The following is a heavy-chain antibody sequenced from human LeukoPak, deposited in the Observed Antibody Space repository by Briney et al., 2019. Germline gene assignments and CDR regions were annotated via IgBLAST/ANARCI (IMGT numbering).Heavy chain of an antibody. Sequence: SGPTLVNPTQTLTLTCTFSGFSLSTSGMCVSWIRQPPGKALEWLARIDWDDDKYYSTSLKTRLTISKDTSKNQVVLTMTNMDPVDTATYYCARSSIVGDPYYYYMDVWGKGTTVTVSS. CDR1: GFSLSTSGMC. D-gene: IGHD1-26*01. J-gene: IGHJ6*03. V-gene: IGHV2-70*11. CDR2: IDWDDDK. CDR3: ARSSIVGDPYYYYMDV.